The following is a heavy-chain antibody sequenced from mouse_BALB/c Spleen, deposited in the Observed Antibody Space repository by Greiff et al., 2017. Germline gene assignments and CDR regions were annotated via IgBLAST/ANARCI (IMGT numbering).Heavy chain of an antibody. CDR2: INPGSGGT. CDR1: GYAFTNYL. D-gene: IGHD2-4*01. CDR3: ARNYDPFYYAMDY. J-gene: IGHJ4*01. Sequence: QVQLKQSGAELVRPGTSVKVSCKASGYAFTNYLIEWVKQRPGQGLEWIGVINPGSGGTNYNEKFKGKATLTADKSSSTAYMQLSSLTSDDSAVYFCARNYDPFYYAMDYWGQGTSVTVSS. V-gene: IGHV1-54*01.